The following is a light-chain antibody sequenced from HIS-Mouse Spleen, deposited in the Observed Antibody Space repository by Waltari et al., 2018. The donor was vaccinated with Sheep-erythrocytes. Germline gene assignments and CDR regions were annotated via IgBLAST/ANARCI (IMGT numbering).Light chain of an antibody. CDR3: CSYAGSSTWV. Sequence: QSALTQPASVSGSPGQSITISCTGTSSDVGSYNLVSWYQQHPGKAPKLMNYEGSKRPAGFSNRFSGSKSGNTASLTISGLQAEDEADYYCCSYAGSSTWVFGGGTKLTVL. V-gene: IGLV2-23*01. J-gene: IGLJ3*02. CDR2: EGS. CDR1: SSDVGSYNL.